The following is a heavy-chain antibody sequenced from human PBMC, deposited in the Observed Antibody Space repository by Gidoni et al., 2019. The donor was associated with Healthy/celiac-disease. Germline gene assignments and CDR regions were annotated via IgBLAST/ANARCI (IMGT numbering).Heavy chain of an antibody. CDR1: GFTFGDYA. Sequence: EVQLVESGGGLVKQGRSLRLSCTASGFTFGDYAMSWFRQAPGKGMEWVGFIRSKAYGGTTEYAASVKGIFTISRDDAKSIAYLQMNSLKTEDTAVYYCTREVAFDSQVGFDYWGQGTLVTVSS. CDR3: TREVAFDSQVGFDY. V-gene: IGHV3-49*05. CDR2: IRSKAYGGTT. J-gene: IGHJ4*02. D-gene: IGHD2-15*01.